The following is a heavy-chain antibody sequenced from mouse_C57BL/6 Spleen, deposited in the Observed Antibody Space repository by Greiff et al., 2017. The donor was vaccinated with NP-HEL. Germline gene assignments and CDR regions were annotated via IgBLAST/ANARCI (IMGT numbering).Heavy chain of an antibody. CDR2: INPNYGTT. J-gene: IGHJ3*01. CDR1: GYSFTDYN. V-gene: IGHV1-39*01. Sequence: EVKLQESGPELVKPGASVKISCKASGYSFTDYNMNWVKQSHGKSLEWIGVINPNYGTTRYNQQFKGKATLTVDKSSSKAYMQRNSLTSEDSAVYYCARGGDYGGSSYEFAYWGQGTLVTVAA. D-gene: IGHD1-1*01. CDR3: ARGGDYGGSSYEFAY.